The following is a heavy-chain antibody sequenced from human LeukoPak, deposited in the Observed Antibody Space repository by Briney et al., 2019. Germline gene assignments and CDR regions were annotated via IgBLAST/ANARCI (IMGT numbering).Heavy chain of an antibody. J-gene: IGHJ4*02. V-gene: IGHV1-18*01. Sequence: ASVKVSCKASGYTFTSYGISWVRQAPGQGLEWMGWISAYNGNTNYAQKLQGRVTMTTDTSTSTAYMELRSLRSDDTAVYYCARVGRLQYGDYVAFDYWGQGALVTVSS. CDR3: ARVGRLQYGDYVAFDY. CDR1: GYTFTSYG. D-gene: IGHD4-17*01. CDR2: ISAYNGNT.